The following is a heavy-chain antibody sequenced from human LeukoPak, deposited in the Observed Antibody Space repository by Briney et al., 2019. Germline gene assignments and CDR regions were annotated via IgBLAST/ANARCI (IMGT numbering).Heavy chain of an antibody. Sequence: PSETLSLTCTVSGGSISSSSYYWGWIRQPPGEGLEWIGSIYYSGSTYYNPSLKSRVTISVDTSKNQFSLKLSSVTAADTAVYYCARHATTPVWGYWGQGTLVTVSS. CDR3: ARHATTPVWGY. D-gene: IGHD5-12*01. V-gene: IGHV4-39*01. CDR1: GGSISSSSYY. CDR2: IYYSGST. J-gene: IGHJ4*02.